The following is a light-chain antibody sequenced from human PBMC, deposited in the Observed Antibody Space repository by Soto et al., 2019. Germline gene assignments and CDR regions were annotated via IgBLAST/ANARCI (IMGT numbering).Light chain of an antibody. V-gene: IGLV2-14*01. CDR1: SSDVGGYNY. CDR2: EVS. Sequence: QSALTQPASVSGSPGQSITISCTGTSSDVGGYNYVSWYQHHPGKAPKLMIYEVSNRPSGVSNRFSGSKSGNTASLTISGLQAEDEADYYCESYASSFTLVFGGGTKLTVL. J-gene: IGLJ3*02. CDR3: ESYASSFTLV.